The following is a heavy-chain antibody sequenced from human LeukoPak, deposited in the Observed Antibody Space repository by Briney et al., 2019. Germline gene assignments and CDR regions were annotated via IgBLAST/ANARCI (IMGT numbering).Heavy chain of an antibody. CDR1: GFTFSSYW. J-gene: IGHJ4*02. CDR2: INSDGNYT. V-gene: IGHV3-74*01. D-gene: IGHD6-19*01. CDR3: AREYSSGWTSDY. Sequence: GGSLRLSCAASGFTFSSYWMNWVRQAPGKGLVWVSRINSDGNYTTYAHSVKGRFTISRDNAKNTLSLQMNSLRAEDTAVYYCAREYSSGWTSDYWGQGTLVTVSS.